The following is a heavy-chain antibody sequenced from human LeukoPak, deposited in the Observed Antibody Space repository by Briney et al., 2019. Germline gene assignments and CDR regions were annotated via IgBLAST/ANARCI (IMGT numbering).Heavy chain of an antibody. CDR3: ARETPINWFDP. Sequence: SETLSLTCTVSGGSISSYYWSWIRQPPGKGLEWIGYIYYSGSTNYNPSLKSRVTISVDTSKNQFSLKLSSVTAADTAVYYCARETPINWFDPWGQGTLVTVSS. J-gene: IGHJ5*02. CDR1: GGSISSYY. CDR2: IYYSGST. V-gene: IGHV4-59*01.